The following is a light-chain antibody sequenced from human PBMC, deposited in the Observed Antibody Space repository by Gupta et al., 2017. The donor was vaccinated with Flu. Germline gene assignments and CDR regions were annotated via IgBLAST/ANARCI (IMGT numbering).Light chain of an antibody. CDR2: WAS. Sequence: DIVMTQSPVSLAVSLGERATINCKSSQSILYTSNNKNYLAWYQQKAGQPPKLLIYWASTRESGVPDRFSGSGSGTDFTLTINNLQAEDVAVYCCQQYHNTPLTFGHGTKVYVK. CDR3: QQYHNTPLT. J-gene: IGKJ3*01. V-gene: IGKV4-1*01. CDR1: QSILYTSNNKNY.